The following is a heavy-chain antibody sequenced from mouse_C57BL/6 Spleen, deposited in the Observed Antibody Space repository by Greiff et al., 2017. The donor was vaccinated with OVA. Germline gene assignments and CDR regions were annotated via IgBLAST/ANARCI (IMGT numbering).Heavy chain of an antibody. Sequence: EVQLVESGGGLVKPGGSLKLSCAASGFTFSSYAMSWVRQTPEKRLEWVATISDGGSYTYYPDNVKGRFTISRDNAKNNLYLQMSHLKSEDTAMYYCARDGAGTPDYWGQGTTLTVSS. CDR1: GFTFSSYA. V-gene: IGHV5-4*01. D-gene: IGHD4-1*01. J-gene: IGHJ2*01. CDR2: ISDGGSYT. CDR3: ARDGAGTPDY.